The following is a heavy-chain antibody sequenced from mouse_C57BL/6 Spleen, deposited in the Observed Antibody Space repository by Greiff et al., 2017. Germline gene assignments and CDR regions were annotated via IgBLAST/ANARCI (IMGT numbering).Heavy chain of an antibody. CDR3: ARYSNHYFDY. CDR1: GYSITSGYY. D-gene: IGHD2-5*01. V-gene: IGHV3-6*01. CDR2: ISYDGSN. Sequence: EVQLQQSGPGLVKPSQSLSLTCSVTGYSITSGYYWNWIRQFPGNKLEWMGYISYDGSNNYNPSLKNRISITRDTSKNQFFLKLNSVTTEDTATYYCARYSNHYFDYWGQGTTLTVSS. J-gene: IGHJ2*01.